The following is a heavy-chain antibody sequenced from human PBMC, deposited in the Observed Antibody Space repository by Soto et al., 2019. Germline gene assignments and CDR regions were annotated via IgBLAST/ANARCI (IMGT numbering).Heavy chain of an antibody. Sequence: PSETLSLTCTVSSGSISSGSNYWGWIRQPPGKGLEWSGSIYYSGSTYYNPSLKSRVTISVDTSKNQFSLKLSSVTAADTAVYYCVRHAPPRTMGRGVIYYFDYWGQGTLVTVSS. CDR2: IYYSGST. CDR1: SGSISSGSNY. J-gene: IGHJ4*02. CDR3: VRHAPPRTMGRGVIYYFDY. D-gene: IGHD3-10*01. V-gene: IGHV4-39*01.